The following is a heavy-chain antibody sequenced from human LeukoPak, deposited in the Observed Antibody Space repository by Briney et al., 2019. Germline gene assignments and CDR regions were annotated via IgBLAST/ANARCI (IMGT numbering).Heavy chain of an antibody. D-gene: IGHD3-10*01. CDR3: ARDLRSTGNYFDY. J-gene: IGHJ4*02. V-gene: IGHV4-59*12. CDR1: GGSIRSYF. Sequence: SETLSLTCTVSGGSIRSYFWSWIRQPPGKGLEWIGYVYYSGSTNYNPSLKSRVTISVDTSKKQFSLKLSSVTAADTAVYYCARDLRSTGNYFDYWGQGTLVTVSS. CDR2: VYYSGST.